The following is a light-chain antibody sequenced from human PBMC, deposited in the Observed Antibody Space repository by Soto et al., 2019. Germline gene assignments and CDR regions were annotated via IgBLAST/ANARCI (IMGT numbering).Light chain of an antibody. CDR2: SNI. Sequence: QSVLPQPPSASGTPGPRVTISCSGSSSNIGSNYVYWYQQLPGTAPKLLIYSNIQRPSGVPDRFSGSKSGTSASLAISGLRSEDEADYYCAAWDDSLSGRVFGGGTKLTVL. CDR1: SSNIGSNY. J-gene: IGLJ3*02. V-gene: IGLV1-47*02. CDR3: AAWDDSLSGRV.